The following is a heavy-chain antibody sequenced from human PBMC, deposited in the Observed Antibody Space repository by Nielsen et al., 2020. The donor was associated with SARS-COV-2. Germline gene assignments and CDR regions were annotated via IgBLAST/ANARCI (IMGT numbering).Heavy chain of an antibody. J-gene: IGHJ3*02. D-gene: IGHD2-2*02. CDR1: GFTFDDYA. CDR3: AKDLYIPIWHGAFDI. V-gene: IGHV3-9*01. CDR2: ISWNSGSI. Sequence: SLKISCAASGFTFDDYAMHWVRQAPGEGLEWVSGISWNSGSIGYADSVKGRFTISRDNAKNSLYLQMNSLRAEDTALYYCAKDLYIPIWHGAFDIWGQGTTVTVSS.